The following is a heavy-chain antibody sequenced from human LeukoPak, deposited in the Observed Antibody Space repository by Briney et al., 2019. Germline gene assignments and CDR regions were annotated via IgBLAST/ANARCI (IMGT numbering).Heavy chain of an antibody. Sequence: PGRSMRLSCVASGFTFDNYVMHWVRQTPEKGLEWVSGISWNSVTIGYADSVKGRFTTSRDNAKSSLYLQMNSLRGEDTALYYCAKGGYSPNYYGMDVWGQGTTVTVSS. CDR3: AKGGYSPNYYGMDV. CDR2: ISWNSVTI. D-gene: IGHD5-18*01. V-gene: IGHV3-9*01. CDR1: GFTFDNYV. J-gene: IGHJ6*02.